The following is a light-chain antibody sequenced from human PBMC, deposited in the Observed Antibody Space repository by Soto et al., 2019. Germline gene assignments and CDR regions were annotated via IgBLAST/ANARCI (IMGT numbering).Light chain of an antibody. V-gene: IGKV1-5*03. Sequence: DIRMTKSPSTLSASVGDRVTITCRASQRTSGWLAWYQHKPGTAPRLLIYKASTLDSGVPARFSGGGSGAEFTLTISSLQPDDFATYYCQQYDTYIRTFGQGTRVEL. CDR2: KAS. J-gene: IGKJ1*01. CDR3: QQYDTYIRT. CDR1: QRTSGW.